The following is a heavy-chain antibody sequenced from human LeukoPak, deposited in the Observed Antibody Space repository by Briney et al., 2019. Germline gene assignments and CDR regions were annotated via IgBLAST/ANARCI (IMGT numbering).Heavy chain of an antibody. Sequence: SETLSLTCAVYGGSFSGYYWSWIRQPPGKGLEWIGEINHSGSTNYNPSLKSRVTISVDTSKNQFSLKLSSVTAADTAVYYCARDERWANWFDPWGQGTLVTVSS. CDR1: GGSFSGYY. J-gene: IGHJ5*02. V-gene: IGHV4-34*01. CDR2: INHSGST. CDR3: ARDERWANWFDP. D-gene: IGHD4-23*01.